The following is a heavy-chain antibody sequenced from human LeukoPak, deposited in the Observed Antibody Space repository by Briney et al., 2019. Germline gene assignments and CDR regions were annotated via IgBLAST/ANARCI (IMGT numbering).Heavy chain of an antibody. CDR3: ARAPAWFDT. V-gene: IGHV4-59*01. J-gene: IGHJ5*02. Sequence: SETLSLTCTVSGDSISSSYWSWIRQPPGKGLEWIGYISYSGSTSSNPSLRSRVTISVDTSKNQFSLKLSSVTAADAAVYYCARAPAWFDTWGQGILVTVSS. CDR1: GDSISSSY. CDR2: ISYSGST.